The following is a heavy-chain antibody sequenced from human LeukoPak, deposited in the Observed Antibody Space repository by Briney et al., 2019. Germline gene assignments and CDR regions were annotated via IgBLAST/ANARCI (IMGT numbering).Heavy chain of an antibody. CDR1: GRSISSSGYS. J-gene: IGHJ5*02. CDR2: IYYSGST. V-gene: IGHV4-39*01. Sequence: SETLSLTCTGSGRSISSSGYSWGWLRQPPGKGLEWIGSIYYSGSTYYNPSLKSRVTISVDPSKNQFPLNLSSVTAADTAVYYCARTYQLLWASGRWFDPWGQETLVTVSS. CDR3: ARTYQLLWASGRWFDP. D-gene: IGHD2-2*01.